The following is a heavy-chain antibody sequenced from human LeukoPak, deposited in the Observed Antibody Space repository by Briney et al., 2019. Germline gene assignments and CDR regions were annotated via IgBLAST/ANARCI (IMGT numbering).Heavy chain of an antibody. J-gene: IGHJ4*02. CDR2: ISSSSSYK. CDR1: GFTFSSYS. V-gene: IGHV3-21*01. Sequence: GGSLRLSCAASGFTFSSYSMNWVRQAPGKGLEWVSAISSSSSYKYYADSVKGRFTISRDNARNSLYLQMNSLRAEDTAMYYCAKEEDYYDSSGYYYGSLDYWGQGTLVTVSS. D-gene: IGHD3-22*01. CDR3: AKEEDYYDSSGYYYGSLDY.